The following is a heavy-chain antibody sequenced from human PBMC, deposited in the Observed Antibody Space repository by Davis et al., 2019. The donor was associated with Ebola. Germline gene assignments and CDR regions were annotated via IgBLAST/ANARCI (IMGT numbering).Heavy chain of an antibody. CDR1: GYTFTSYA. V-gene: IGHV1-3*01. CDR2: INAGNGNT. CDR3: ARDGGRGSAAAGTCLDY. J-gene: IGHJ4*02. D-gene: IGHD6-13*01. Sequence: AASVKVSCKASGYTFTSYAMHWVRQAPGQRLEWMGWINAGNGNTKYSQKFQGRVTITRDTSASTAYMELSSLRSEDTAVYYCARDGGRGSAAAGTCLDYWGQETLVTVSS.